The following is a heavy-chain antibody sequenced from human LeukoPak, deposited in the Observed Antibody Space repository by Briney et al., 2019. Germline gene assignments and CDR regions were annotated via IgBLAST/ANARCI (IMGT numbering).Heavy chain of an antibody. Sequence: ASVKVSCKASGYTFTSYGISWVRQAPGQGLEWMGWINPNSGGTNYAQKFQGRVTMTRDTSISTAYMELSRLRSDDTAVYYCARGEKELYDFWSGYPYDYWGQGTLVTVSS. CDR3: ARGEKELYDFWSGYPYDY. CDR1: GYTFTSYG. J-gene: IGHJ4*02. V-gene: IGHV1-2*02. D-gene: IGHD3-3*01. CDR2: INPNSGGT.